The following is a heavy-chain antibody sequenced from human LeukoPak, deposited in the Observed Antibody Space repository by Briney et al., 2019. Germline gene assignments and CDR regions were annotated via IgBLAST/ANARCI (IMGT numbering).Heavy chain of an antibody. J-gene: IGHJ4*02. V-gene: IGHV4-59*12. Sequence: SETLSLTCTVSGGAIDTYYWNWIRQPPGKGLEWIGYVFHTGSTNYNPSLRSRVTISVDTSKNQFSLKLSSVTAADTAVYYCARRSSWSAYYFDYWGQGTLVTVSS. CDR3: ARRSSWSAYYFDY. D-gene: IGHD6-13*01. CDR2: VFHTGST. CDR1: GGAIDTYY.